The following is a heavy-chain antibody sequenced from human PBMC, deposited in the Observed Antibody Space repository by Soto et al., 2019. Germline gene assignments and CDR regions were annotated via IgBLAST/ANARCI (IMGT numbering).Heavy chain of an antibody. D-gene: IGHD6-19*01. CDR2: IYTSGST. V-gene: IGHV4-4*07. CDR1: GGSISSYY. CDR3: ARERGFRAVAGPATYYYYYGMDV. Sequence: PSETLSLTCTVSGGSISSYYWSWIRQPAGKGLEWIGRIYTSGSTNYNPSLKSRVTMSVDTSKNQFSLKLSSVTAADTAVYYCARERGFRAVAGPATYYYYYGMDVGGQGTTVTVSS. J-gene: IGHJ6*02.